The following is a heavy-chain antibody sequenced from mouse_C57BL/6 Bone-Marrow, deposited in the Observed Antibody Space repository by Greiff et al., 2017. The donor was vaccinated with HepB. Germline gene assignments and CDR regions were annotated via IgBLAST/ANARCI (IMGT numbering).Heavy chain of an antibody. Sequence: QVQLQQSGAELVRPGSSVKLSCKASGYTFTSYWMDWVKQRPGQGLEWIGNIYPSDSETHYNQKFKDKATLTVDKSSSTAYMQLSSLTSEDSAVYYCARIEYYSNYLYAMDYWGQGTSVTVSS. CDR2: IYPSDSET. V-gene: IGHV1-61*01. J-gene: IGHJ4*01. D-gene: IGHD2-5*01. CDR1: GYTFTSYW. CDR3: ARIEYYSNYLYAMDY.